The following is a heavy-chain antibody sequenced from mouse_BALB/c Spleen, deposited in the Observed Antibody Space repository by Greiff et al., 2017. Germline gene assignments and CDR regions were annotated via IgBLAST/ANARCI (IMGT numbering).Heavy chain of an antibody. J-gene: IGHJ4*01. Sequence: QVTLKVSGPGILQPSQTLSLTCSFSGFSLSTSGMGVGGIRQPSGKGLEWLAHIWWDDDKRYNPALNSRLTISKDTSSNQVILKIASVDTADTATYFCARYGNYYAMDYWGQGTSVTVSS. CDR3: ARYGNYYAMDY. D-gene: IGHD2-10*02. CDR2: IWWDDDK. V-gene: IGHV8-8*01. CDR1: GFSLSTSGMG.